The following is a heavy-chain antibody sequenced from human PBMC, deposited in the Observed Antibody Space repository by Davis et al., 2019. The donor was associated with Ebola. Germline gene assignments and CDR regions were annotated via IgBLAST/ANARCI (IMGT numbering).Heavy chain of an antibody. CDR2: INHSGST. D-gene: IGHD1-26*01. CDR3: ARVPVGVGAASFDY. J-gene: IGHJ4*02. Sequence: MPGGSLRLSCAVYGGSFSGYYWSWIRQPPGKGLEWIGEINHSGSTNYNPSLKSRVTISVDTSKNQFSLKLSSVTAADTAVYYCARVPVGVGAASFDYRGQGTLVTVSS. CDR1: GGSFSGYY. V-gene: IGHV4-34*01.